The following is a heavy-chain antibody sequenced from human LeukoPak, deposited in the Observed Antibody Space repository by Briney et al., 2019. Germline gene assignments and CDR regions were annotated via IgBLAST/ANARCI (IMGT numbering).Heavy chain of an antibody. V-gene: IGHV4-30-2*01. CDR2: IYHTGST. Sequence: SETLSLTCDVSGVSISSGLYSWSWIRQPLGKGLEWIGYIYHTGSTYYNPSLKSRVTISVDTSKNQFSLKLSSVTAADTAVYYCARVGATYDAFDIWGQGTMVTVSS. J-gene: IGHJ3*02. CDR1: GVSISSGLYS. CDR3: ARVGATYDAFDI. D-gene: IGHD1-26*01.